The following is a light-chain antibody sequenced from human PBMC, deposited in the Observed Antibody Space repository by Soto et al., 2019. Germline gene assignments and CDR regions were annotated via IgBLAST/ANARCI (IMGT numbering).Light chain of an antibody. CDR3: QQYKSYSPYT. CDR1: ESISRW. Sequence: DLQMTQSPSTLSASVGDRVTITCRASESISRWLAWYQQKPGKAPKLLIYRASTLENGVPSRISGSGSGTDFTLTISNLQPDDFATYYCQQYKSYSPYTFGQGTKLDIK. CDR2: RAS. V-gene: IGKV1-5*03. J-gene: IGKJ2*01.